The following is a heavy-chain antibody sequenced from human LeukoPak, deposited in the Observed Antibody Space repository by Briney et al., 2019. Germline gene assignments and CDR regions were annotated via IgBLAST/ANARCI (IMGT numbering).Heavy chain of an antibody. CDR2: ISAYNGKT. CDR1: GYTFTSYG. J-gene: IGHJ4*02. CDR3: ARVAGPRAGPYYYDSSGYYPLNY. Sequence: GASVKVSCKASGYTFTSYGISWVRQAPGQGLEWMGWISAYNGKTNYAQKLQGRVTMTTDTSTSTAYMELRSLRSDDTAVYYCARVAGPRAGPYYYDSSGYYPLNYWGQGTLVTVSS. V-gene: IGHV1-18*01. D-gene: IGHD3-22*01.